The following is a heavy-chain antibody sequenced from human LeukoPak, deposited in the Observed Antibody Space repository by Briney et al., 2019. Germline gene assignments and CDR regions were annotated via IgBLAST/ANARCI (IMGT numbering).Heavy chain of an antibody. D-gene: IGHD6-13*01. V-gene: IGHV4-59*08. CDR3: ARRGRSAAANFDY. Sequence: SETLSLTCTVSGGSISSYYWSWIRQPPGKGLEWIGYIYHSGSTNYNPSLKSRVTISVDTSKNQFSLNLTPVTAADTAVYYCARRGRSAAANFDYWGQGTLVTVSS. CDR2: IYHSGST. CDR1: GGSISSYY. J-gene: IGHJ4*02.